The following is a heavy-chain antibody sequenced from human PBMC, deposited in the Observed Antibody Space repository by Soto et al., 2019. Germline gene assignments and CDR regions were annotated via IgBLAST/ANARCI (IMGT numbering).Heavy chain of an antibody. J-gene: IGHJ4*02. CDR2: IHYTGST. D-gene: IGHD3-3*01. Sequence: QVQLQESGPGLVKPSETLSLTCTVSGASMNNHYWSWIRQSPGKGLELMGFIHYTGSTWYNPSLQSRLSLSVETSKNQLSLELRSVTAPDTAVYYCARGNLVFDQWGKGTLVTVSS. CDR3: ARGNLVFDQ. CDR1: GASMNNHY. V-gene: IGHV4-59*11.